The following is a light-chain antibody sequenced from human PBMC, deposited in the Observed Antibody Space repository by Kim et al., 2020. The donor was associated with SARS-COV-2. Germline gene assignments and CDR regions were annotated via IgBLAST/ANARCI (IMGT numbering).Light chain of an antibody. CDR2: SAS. CDR3: QQAKSFPYT. J-gene: IGKJ2*01. V-gene: IGKV1-12*01. CDR1: QSITNY. Sequence: SASVGDRVTITCRASQSITNYLAWYQHRPGEAPRLLIYSASTLQSGVPSRFSGSGYGTDFTLTISSLQPEDFAIYYCQQAKSFPYTFGQGTKLEI.